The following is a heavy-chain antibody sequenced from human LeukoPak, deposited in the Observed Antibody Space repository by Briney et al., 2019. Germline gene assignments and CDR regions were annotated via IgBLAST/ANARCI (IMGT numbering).Heavy chain of an antibody. J-gene: IGHJ4*02. CDR3: ARQSIAAAGYFDY. D-gene: IGHD6-13*01. Sequence: GGSLRLSCAASGFTFSSYAMHWVRQAPGKGLEWVAVISYDGSNKYYADSVKGRFTISRDNSKNTLYLQMNSLRAGDTAVYYCARQSIAAAGYFDYWGQGTLVTVSS. CDR2: ISYDGSNK. CDR1: GFTFSSYA. V-gene: IGHV3-30-3*01.